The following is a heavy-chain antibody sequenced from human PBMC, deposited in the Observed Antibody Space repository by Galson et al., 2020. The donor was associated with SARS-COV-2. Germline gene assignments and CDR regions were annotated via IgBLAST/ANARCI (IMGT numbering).Heavy chain of an antibody. V-gene: IGHV3-21*01. D-gene: IGHD5-12*01. CDR2: ISSSSSYI. Sequence: GGSLRLSCAASGFTFSSYSINCVRQAPGKGLEWVSSISSSSSYIYYEVSVKGRFTISGDNAKNSVYLQMNSLRADDKAVYYCASDHPRVGYNLFDYWGQRTLVTVS. CDR1: GFTFSSYS. J-gene: IGHJ4*02. CDR3: ASDHPRVGYNLFDY.